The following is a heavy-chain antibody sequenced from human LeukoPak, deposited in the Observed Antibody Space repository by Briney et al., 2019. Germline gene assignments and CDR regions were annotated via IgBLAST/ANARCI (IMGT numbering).Heavy chain of an antibody. D-gene: IGHD3-16*02. CDR3: VSLDLDS. Sequence: ASVKVSCKVSGYTLTELSIHWVRQAPGKGLEWMGGEDGGPIYAQKFQGSVPMTEHTSTDTAYMDVSSLRSEDTTVYYCVSLDLDSWGQGTLVTVSS. CDR1: GYTLTELS. CDR2: EDGGP. V-gene: IGHV1-24*01. J-gene: IGHJ4*02.